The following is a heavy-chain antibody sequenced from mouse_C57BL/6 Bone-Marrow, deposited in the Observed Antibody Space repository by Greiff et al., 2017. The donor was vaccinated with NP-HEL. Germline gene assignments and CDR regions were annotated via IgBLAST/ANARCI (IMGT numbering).Heavy chain of an antibody. Sequence: QVLLQQPGAELVKPGASVKLSCKASGYTFTSYWMHWVKQRPGRGLEWIGRIDPNSGGTKYNEKFKSKATLTVDKPSSTAYMQLSSLTSEDSAVYDCARWDYVPFAYWGQGTLVTVSA. CDR1: GYTFTSYW. CDR3: ARWDYVPFAY. D-gene: IGHD2-4*01. V-gene: IGHV1-72*01. CDR2: IDPNSGGT. J-gene: IGHJ3*01.